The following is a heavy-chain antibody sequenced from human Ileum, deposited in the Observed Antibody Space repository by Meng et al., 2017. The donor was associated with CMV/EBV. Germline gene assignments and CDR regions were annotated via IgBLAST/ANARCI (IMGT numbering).Heavy chain of an antibody. D-gene: IGHD1-26*01. CDR1: GGFISSTNW. V-gene: IGHV4-4*02. CDR2: THHDAGT. J-gene: IGHJ4*02. CDR3: ARDPYSGTYSVDY. Sequence: VQLQVSGPGRRSPSGTLSLPCAVSGGFISSTNWWYWFRQPPGKGLEWIGETHHDAGTNYNPSLKSRVTISIDKSKNQFSLNLTSVTAADTVVYYCARDPYSGTYSVDYWGQGTLVTVSS.